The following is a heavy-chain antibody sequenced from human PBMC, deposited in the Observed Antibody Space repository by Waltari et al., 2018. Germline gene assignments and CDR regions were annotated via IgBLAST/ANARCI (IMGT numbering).Heavy chain of an antibody. CDR1: GKTGKTEG. D-gene: IGHD6-13*01. CDR2: IYPGDSDT. Sequence: EEKRVQTGEEGKKKGESRTRDGQGGGKTGKTEGKGVVREMPGKGLEWMGIIYPGDSDTRYSPSFQGQVTISADKSISTAYLQWSSLKASDTAMYYCARLLVLDAFDIWGQGTMVTVSS. CDR3: ARLLVLDAFDI. J-gene: IGHJ3*02. V-gene: IGHV5-51*01.